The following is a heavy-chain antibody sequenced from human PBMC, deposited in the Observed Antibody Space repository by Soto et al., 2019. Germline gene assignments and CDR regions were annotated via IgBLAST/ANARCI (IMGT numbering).Heavy chain of an antibody. J-gene: IGHJ6*02. CDR3: ARVPLDLKSLGGTYYYYGMDV. CDR1: GFSLRPSGQC. D-gene: IGHD3-16*01. V-gene: IGHV2-70*01. Sequence: PPQTLTLTCTFSGFSLRPSGQCLSWIRQPPWKALELLALIDWDDDKYYSTSLKTRLTISKDTSKNQVVLTMTNMDPVDTATYYCARVPLDLKSLGGTYYYYGMDVWGQGTTVTVS. CDR2: IDWDDDK.